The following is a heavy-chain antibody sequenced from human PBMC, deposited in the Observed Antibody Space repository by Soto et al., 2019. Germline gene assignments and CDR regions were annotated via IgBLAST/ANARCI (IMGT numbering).Heavy chain of an antibody. CDR2: IYYSGST. V-gene: IGHV4-39*01. CDR1: GGSISSSSYY. Sequence: PSETLSLICTVSGGSISSSSYYWGWIRQPPGKGLEWIGSIYYSGSTYYNPSLKSRVTISVDTSKNQFSLKLSSVTAADTAVYYCARRSRGWTQSTQAPDYWGQGTLVTVSS. J-gene: IGHJ4*02. CDR3: ARRSRGWTQSTQAPDY. D-gene: IGHD1-26*01.